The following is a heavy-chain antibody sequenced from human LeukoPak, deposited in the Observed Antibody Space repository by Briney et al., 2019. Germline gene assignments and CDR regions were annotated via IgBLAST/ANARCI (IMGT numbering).Heavy chain of an antibody. CDR3: ARGPVEAVFGVSTED. D-gene: IGHD3-10*02. V-gene: IGHV1-8*01. CDR1: GYTFTSYD. CDR2: MNPSSGNT. J-gene: IGHJ6*02. Sequence: ASVKVSCKASGYTFTSYDINWVRQATGQGLEWMGWMNPSSGNTGYAQKFQGRVSMTRDTSISTAYMELSSLRSEDTAVYYCARGPVEAVFGVSTEDWGQGTTVTVSS.